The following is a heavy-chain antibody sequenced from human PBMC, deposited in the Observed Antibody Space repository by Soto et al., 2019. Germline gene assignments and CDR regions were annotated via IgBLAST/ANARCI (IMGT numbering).Heavy chain of an antibody. J-gene: IGHJ4*02. CDR2: INTGNGNT. V-gene: IGHV1-3*04. CDR1: GYTFTLYT. Sequence: QVQIVRSGAEVKKPGASVKVSCKTSGYTFTLYTIHWVRQAPGQRLEWMGWINTGNGNTKYSQRFQGRVTMSRDTSATTAYMELSSLTSEDTAVYYCAKLGGGYIFGPYLDFWGQGTLVTVSS. D-gene: IGHD5-18*01. CDR3: AKLGGGYIFGPYLDF.